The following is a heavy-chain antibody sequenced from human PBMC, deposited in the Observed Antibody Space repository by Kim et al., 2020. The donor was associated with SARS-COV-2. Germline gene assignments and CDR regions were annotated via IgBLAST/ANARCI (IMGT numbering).Heavy chain of an antibody. D-gene: IGHD6-19*01. CDR3: ASPLSSGWYYYYGMDV. J-gene: IGHJ6*02. Sequence: GGSLRLSCAAYGFTFSSYSMNWVRQAPGKGLEWVSSISSSSSYIYYADSVKGRFTISRDNAKNSLYLQMNSLRAEDTAVYYCASPLSSGWYYYYGMDVWGQGTTVTVSS. V-gene: IGHV3-21*01. CDR1: GFTFSSYS. CDR2: ISSSSSYI.